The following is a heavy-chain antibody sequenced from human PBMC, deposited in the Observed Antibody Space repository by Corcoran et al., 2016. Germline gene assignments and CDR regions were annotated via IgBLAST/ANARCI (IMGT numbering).Heavy chain of an antibody. J-gene: IGHJ6*02. CDR2: ISSSSSYI. CDR3: ARDRDIVVVPAAILRYYYYYGMDV. CDR1: GFTFSSYS. D-gene: IGHD2-2*02. Sequence: EVQLVESGGGLVKPGGSLRLSCAASGFTFSSYSMNWVRQAPGKGLEWVSSISSSSSYIYYADSVKGRFTISRDNAKNSLYLQMNSLRAEDTAVYYCARDRDIVVVPAAILRYYYYYGMDVWGQGTTVTVSS. V-gene: IGHV3-21*01.